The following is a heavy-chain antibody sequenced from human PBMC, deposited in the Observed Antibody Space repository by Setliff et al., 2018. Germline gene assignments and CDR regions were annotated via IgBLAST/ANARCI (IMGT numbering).Heavy chain of an antibody. J-gene: IGHJ6*03. CDR2: IHYEGGTA. CDR1: GFVFSSYG. V-gene: IGHV3-30*02. Sequence: GGSLRLSCGASGFVFSSYGLHWVRQAPGKGLEWVAYIHYEGGTAHYADSVKGRFTISRDTARNALYLQMVSLRGEDTGVYFCAALDWGENFYNVDVWGKGTTVTVSS. D-gene: IGHD7-27*01. CDR3: AALDWGENFYNVDV.